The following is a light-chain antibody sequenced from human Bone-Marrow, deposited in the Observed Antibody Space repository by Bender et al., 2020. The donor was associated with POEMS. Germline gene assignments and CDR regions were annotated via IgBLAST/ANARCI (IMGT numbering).Light chain of an antibody. Sequence: SSDLNQPPSVSVSPGQTASVTCSGDELGDKFVCWYQQKSGQSPVLLIYQDSKRPSGIPERFSGSNSVNTATLTISGTQPMDEADYYCQAWDSSTVVFGGGTKLTVL. CDR3: QAWDSSTVV. J-gene: IGLJ2*01. CDR1: ELGDKF. CDR2: QDS. V-gene: IGLV3-1*01.